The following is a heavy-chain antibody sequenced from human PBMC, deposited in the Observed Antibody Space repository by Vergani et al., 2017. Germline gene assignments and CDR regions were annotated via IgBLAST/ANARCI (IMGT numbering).Heavy chain of an antibody. J-gene: IGHJ4*02. CDR1: GFTFSSYG. V-gene: IGHV3-30*03. CDR2: ISYDGSNK. CDR3: ARVWVYDFWSGYQKYYFDY. Sequence: VQLVESGGGVVQPGRSLRLSCAASGFTFSSYGMHWVRQAPGKGLEWVAVISYDGSNKYYADSVKGRFTISRDNAKNSLYLQMNSLRAEDTAVYYCARVWVYDFWSGYQKYYFDYWGQGTLVTVSS. D-gene: IGHD3-3*01.